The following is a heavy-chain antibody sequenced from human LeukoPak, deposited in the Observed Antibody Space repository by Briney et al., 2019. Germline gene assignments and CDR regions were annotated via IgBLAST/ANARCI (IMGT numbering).Heavy chain of an antibody. CDR2: LYYSGTT. J-gene: IGHJ4*02. Sequence: SETLSLTCIVSGGSISSGSYYWGWIRQPPGKGLDWIGSLYYSGTTYYNPSLGSRVTISVDTSKNQFSLKLSSVTAADTAVYYCARAQSIAAAGAAATFDYWGQGTLVTVSS. CDR1: GGSISSGSYY. CDR3: ARAQSIAAAGAAATFDY. D-gene: IGHD6-13*01. V-gene: IGHV4-39*07.